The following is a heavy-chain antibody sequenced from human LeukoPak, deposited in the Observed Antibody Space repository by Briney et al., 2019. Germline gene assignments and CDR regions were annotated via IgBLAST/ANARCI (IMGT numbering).Heavy chain of an antibody. J-gene: IGHJ5*02. CDR3: ARSSGMVIHQWFHP. CDR1: GDSIRSGSY. Sequence: SETLSLTCSVSGDSIRSGSYWGWIRQSPGKGLEWIGSIYNSVSMTYNPSLKTRVTISVDTSKNQFSLNLSSVTAAATAVYYCARSSGMVIHQWFHPWGEDILVTVSS. V-gene: IGHV4-38-2*01. D-gene: IGHD3-3*01. CDR2: IYNSVSM.